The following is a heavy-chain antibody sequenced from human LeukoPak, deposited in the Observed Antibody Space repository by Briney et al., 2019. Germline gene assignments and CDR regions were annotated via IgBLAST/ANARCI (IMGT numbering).Heavy chain of an antibody. CDR1: GFTFSDYY. Sequence: PGGSLRLSCAASGFTFSDYYMSWIRQAPGKGLEWVSYISSSGSTIYYADSVKGRFTISRDNAKNSLYLQMNSLRAEDAAVYYCARRWVTYYCDSSGPDYWGQGTLVTVSS. CDR3: ARRWVTYYCDSSGPDY. J-gene: IGHJ4*02. CDR2: ISSSGSTI. D-gene: IGHD3-22*01. V-gene: IGHV3-11*01.